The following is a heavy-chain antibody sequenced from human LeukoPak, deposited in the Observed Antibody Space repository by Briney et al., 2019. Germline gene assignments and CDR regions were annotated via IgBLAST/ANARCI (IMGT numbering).Heavy chain of an antibody. V-gene: IGHV3-30*02. CDR3: ANERYGSGSYYSDC. CDR2: IRYDGSNK. J-gene: IGHJ4*02. D-gene: IGHD3-10*01. Sequence: GGSLRLSCAASGFTFSSYGMHWVRQAPGKGLEWVAFIRYDGSNKYYADSVKGRFTISRDNSKNTLYLQMNSLRAEDTAVYYCANERYGSGSYYSDCWGQGTLVTVSS. CDR1: GFTFSSYG.